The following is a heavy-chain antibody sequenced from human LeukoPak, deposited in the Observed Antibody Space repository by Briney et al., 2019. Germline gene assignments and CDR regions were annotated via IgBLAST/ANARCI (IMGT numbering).Heavy chain of an antibody. V-gene: IGHV3-30*18. D-gene: IGHD6-13*01. CDR1: LFTFTSDG. CDR3: AKENTFSSSWYPVRDYYYYGMDV. Sequence: VGSPRLSPAPSLFTFTSDGMHRVRQAPVKRRGWVTVISYVGSKKYYAEFVKGRLTMCRDNSKNTLYLQMNSLRAEDTAVYYCAKENTFSSSWYPVRDYYYYGMDVWGQGTTVTVS. J-gene: IGHJ6*02. CDR2: ISYVGSKK.